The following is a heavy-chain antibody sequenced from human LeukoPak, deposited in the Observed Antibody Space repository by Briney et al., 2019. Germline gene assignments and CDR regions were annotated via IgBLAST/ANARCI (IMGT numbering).Heavy chain of an antibody. CDR3: AKDLGSITMIVVGAFDI. CDR2: ISYDGSNK. V-gene: IGHV3-30*18. J-gene: IGHJ3*02. CDR1: GFTFSSYG. D-gene: IGHD3-22*01. Sequence: GGSLRLSCAASGFTFSSYGMHWVRQAPGKGLEWVAVISYDGSNKYYADSVKGRFTISRDNSKNTPYLQMNSLRAEDTAVYYCAKDLGSITMIVVGAFDIWGQGTMVTVSS.